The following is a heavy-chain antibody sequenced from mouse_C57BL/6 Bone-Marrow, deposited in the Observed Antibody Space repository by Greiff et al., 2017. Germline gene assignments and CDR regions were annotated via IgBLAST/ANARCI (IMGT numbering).Heavy chain of an antibody. J-gene: IGHJ4*01. D-gene: IGHD2-5*01. CDR1: GFTFSSYA. CDR2: ISDGGSYT. Sequence: EVQGVESGGGLVKPRGSLKLSCAASGFTFSSYAMSWVRQTPEKRLEWVATISDGGSYTYYPDNVKGRFTISRDNAKNNLYLQMSHLKSEDTAMYYCARDGAIAYYSTSYAMDYWGQGTSVTVSS. V-gene: IGHV5-4*01. CDR3: ARDGAIAYYSTSYAMDY.